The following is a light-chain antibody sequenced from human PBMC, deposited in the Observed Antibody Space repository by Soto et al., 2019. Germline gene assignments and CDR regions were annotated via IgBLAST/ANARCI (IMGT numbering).Light chain of an antibody. CDR2: KAS. CDR1: QSINSL. CDR3: QQYNSYPCT. Sequence: DIQMTQSPSTLSASVGDRVTITCRASQSINSLLAWYQQKPGKAPKLLIYKASSLESGVPSRFSGSGSGTEFTLTISSLQPHDFATYYCQQYNSYPCTFGQGTKVEIK. J-gene: IGKJ1*01. V-gene: IGKV1-5*03.